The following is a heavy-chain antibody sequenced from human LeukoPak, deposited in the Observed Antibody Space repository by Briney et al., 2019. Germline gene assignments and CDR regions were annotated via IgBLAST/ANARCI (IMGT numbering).Heavy chain of an antibody. CDR3: AHRPIVGKWFDP. V-gene: IGHV2-5*02. CDR1: GFSLSTTGVA. CDR2: IYWDDDK. D-gene: IGHD2-15*01. J-gene: IGHJ5*02. Sequence: SGPTQAKPTHTLTLTCTFSGFSLSTTGVAVGWIRQPPGKALEWLALIYWDDDKRYSPSLKSRLTITKYTSKNQVVLTMTNMDPVDTATYYCAHRPIVGKWFDPWGQGTLVTVSS.